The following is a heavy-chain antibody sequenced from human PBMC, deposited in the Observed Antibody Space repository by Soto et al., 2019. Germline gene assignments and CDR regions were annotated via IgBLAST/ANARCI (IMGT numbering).Heavy chain of an antibody. CDR3: ARQTTVGYFDWLLYSCFDY. CDR1: GGSISSYC. V-gene: IGHV4-59*08. D-gene: IGHD3-9*01. J-gene: IGHJ4*02. CDR2: IYYSGST. Sequence: SETLSLTCTVSGGSISSYCWSWIRQPPGKGLEWIGYIYYSGSTNYNPSLKSRVTISVDTSKNQFSLKLSSVTAADTAVYYCARQTTVGYFDWLLYSCFDYRAQRTPVTGSS.